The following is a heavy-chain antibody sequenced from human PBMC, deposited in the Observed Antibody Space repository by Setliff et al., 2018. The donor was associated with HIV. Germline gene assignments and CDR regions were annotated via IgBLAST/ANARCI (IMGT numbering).Heavy chain of an antibody. D-gene: IGHD2-21*01. CDR2: ISSNTGNP. CDR1: GYSFTTYS. V-gene: IGHV7-4-1*02. CDR3: ARANIYSDAFDI. Sequence: ASVKVSCKASGYSFTTYSLNWVRQVPGQGVEWMGWISSNTGNPIYAQDFTGRFVFYLDTSVNTAYLQITTLKAEDSAVYYCARANIYSDAFDIWG. J-gene: IGHJ3*02.